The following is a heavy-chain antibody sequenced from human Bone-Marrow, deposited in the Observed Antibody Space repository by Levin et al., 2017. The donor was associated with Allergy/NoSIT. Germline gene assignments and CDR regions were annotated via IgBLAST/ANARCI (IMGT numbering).Heavy chain of an antibody. D-gene: IGHD6-6*01. CDR1: GFIFDDYA. CDR2: ISWNSGTI. Sequence: SLKISCAASGFIFDDYAMHWVRQAPGKGLEWVSGISWNSGTIVYADSVKGRFTISRDNAKNSLYLHMDSLRIEDTALYYCAKAPYTSASAPYFDFWGLGTLVTVSS. V-gene: IGHV3-9*01. J-gene: IGHJ4*02. CDR3: AKAPYTSASAPYFDF.